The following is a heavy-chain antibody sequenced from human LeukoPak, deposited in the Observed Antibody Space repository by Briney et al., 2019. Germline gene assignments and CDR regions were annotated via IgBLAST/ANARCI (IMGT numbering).Heavy chain of an antibody. J-gene: IGHJ4*02. D-gene: IGHD6-13*01. Sequence: GGSLRLSCAASGFTFSDYYMSWIRQAPGKGVEWVSYISSSGSTIYYADSVKGRFTISRDNAKNSLYLQMNSLRAEDTAVYYCARETYSSSWGNFDYWGQGTLVTVSS. CDR3: ARETYSSSWGNFDY. V-gene: IGHV3-11*01. CDR2: ISSSGSTI. CDR1: GFTFSDYY.